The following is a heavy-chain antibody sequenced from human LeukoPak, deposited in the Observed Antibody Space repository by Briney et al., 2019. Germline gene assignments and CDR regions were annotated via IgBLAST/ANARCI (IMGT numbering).Heavy chain of an antibody. J-gene: IGHJ3*02. CDR3: ARNDRGAFDI. Sequence: GGSLRLSCAASGFTFSSNSMNWVRQAPGKGLEWVSVISSGGNTYYTDSVKGRFTISRDNSKNTLYLQMSSLRAEDTAVYYCARNDRGAFDIWGQGTMVTVSS. CDR2: ISSGGNT. D-gene: IGHD3-22*01. V-gene: IGHV3-53*01. CDR1: GFTFSSNS.